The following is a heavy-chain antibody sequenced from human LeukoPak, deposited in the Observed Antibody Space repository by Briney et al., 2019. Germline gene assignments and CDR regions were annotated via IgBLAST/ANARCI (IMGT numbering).Heavy chain of an antibody. CDR2: ISAYNGNT. Sequence: GASVKVSCKASGYTFTSYGISWVRQAPGQGLEWMGWISAYNGNTNYAQKLQGRVTMTRNTSISTAYMELSSLRSEDTAVYYCARGVFGSLRPLTKMNWFDPWGQGTLVTVSS. J-gene: IGHJ5*02. V-gene: IGHV1-18*01. CDR3: ARGVFGSLRPLTKMNWFDP. CDR1: GYTFTSYG. D-gene: IGHD3-10*01.